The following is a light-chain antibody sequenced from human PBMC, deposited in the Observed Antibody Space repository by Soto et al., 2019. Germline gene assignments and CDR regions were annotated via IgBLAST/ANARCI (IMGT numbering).Light chain of an antibody. CDR1: QSVSTN. J-gene: IGKJ1*01. V-gene: IGKV3-15*01. CDR3: QQNNNWPPGT. Sequence: EIVMTQSPATLSVSPGERATLSCRASQSVSTNLAWYQQKPGQAPRLLIYLASTRVPGIPARVSGSGSGTEFTLTISSLESEDFAVYYCQQNNNWPPGTFGQGTKVDSK. CDR2: LAS.